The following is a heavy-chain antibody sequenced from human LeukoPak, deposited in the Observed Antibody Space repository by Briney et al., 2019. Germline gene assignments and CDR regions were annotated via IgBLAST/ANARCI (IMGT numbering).Heavy chain of an antibody. CDR2: IIPIFGTA. D-gene: IGHD1-26*01. Sequence: GSSVKVTCKASGGTFSSYAISWVRQAPGQGLEWMGGIIPIFGTANYAQKFQGRVTITTDESTSTAYMELSGLRSEDAAVYYCASHSGSYYYYYYMDVWGKGTTVTVSS. CDR1: GGTFSSYA. J-gene: IGHJ6*03. V-gene: IGHV1-69*05. CDR3: ASHSGSYYYYYYMDV.